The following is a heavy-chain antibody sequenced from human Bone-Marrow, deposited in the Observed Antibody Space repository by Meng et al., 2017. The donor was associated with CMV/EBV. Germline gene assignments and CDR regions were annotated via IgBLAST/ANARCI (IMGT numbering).Heavy chain of an antibody. CDR1: AGSFSGHY. D-gene: IGHD2-15*01. CDR2: LDYGEVT. V-gene: IGHV4-34*01. J-gene: IGHJ5*02. CDR3: ARAPRPPPGGGHRSVSVVRGVRWCDP. Sequence: SETLSLTCAVSAGSFSGHYCNWIRQPPGKGLEWIGDLDYGEVTNYHPSLKSRVTISLDMSKNQCSLKLRSVTAADTAVYYCARAPRPPPGGGHRSVSVVRGVRWCDPWGQGNLVTVPS.